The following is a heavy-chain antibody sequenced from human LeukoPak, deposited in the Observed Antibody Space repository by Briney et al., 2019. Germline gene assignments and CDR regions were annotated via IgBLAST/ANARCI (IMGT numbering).Heavy chain of an antibody. J-gene: IGHJ4*02. CDR2: IYYSGNT. CDR3: ARSTGSTMFIDY. D-gene: IGHD3-10*02. Sequence: SETLSLTCTVSGGSISPYYWSWIRQPPGKGLEWLGYIYYSGNTDYNPSLKSRVAISVDTSKNQFSLKLSSVTAADTAVYYCARSTGSTMFIDYWGQGTLVTVSS. CDR1: GGSISPYY. V-gene: IGHV4-59*01.